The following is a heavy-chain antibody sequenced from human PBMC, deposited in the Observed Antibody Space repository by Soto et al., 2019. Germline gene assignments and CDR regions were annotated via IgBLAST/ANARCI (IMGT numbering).Heavy chain of an antibody. D-gene: IGHD4-4*01. CDR1: GGSLSRVY. CDR2: IYHSGST. V-gene: IGHV4-59*01. Sequence: PETLSPTWTLPGGSLSRVYWGWVRQPPGKGLEWIGYIYHSGSTNYNPSLKSRVTISVDTSKNQFSLKLSSVTAADTAVYYCARFKHSNYSTPTYYYGMDVWGQGTTVTVSS. CDR3: ARFKHSNYSTPTYYYGMDV. J-gene: IGHJ6*02.